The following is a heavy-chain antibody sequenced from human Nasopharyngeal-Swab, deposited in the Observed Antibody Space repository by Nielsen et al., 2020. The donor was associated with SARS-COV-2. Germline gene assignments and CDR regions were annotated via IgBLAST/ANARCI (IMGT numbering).Heavy chain of an antibody. CDR1: GFTFSTYW. CDR2: IKQDGSDK. Sequence: GGSLRLSCEASGFTFSTYWMSWVRQAPGKGLEWVANIKQDGSDKYHVDSVKGRFTISRDNAKNSLYLQMNTLRAEDTAVYYCVRDVIATVTTPPDYWGQGTLVTVSS. V-gene: IGHV3-7*01. D-gene: IGHD4-17*01. CDR3: VRDVIATVTTPPDY. J-gene: IGHJ4*02.